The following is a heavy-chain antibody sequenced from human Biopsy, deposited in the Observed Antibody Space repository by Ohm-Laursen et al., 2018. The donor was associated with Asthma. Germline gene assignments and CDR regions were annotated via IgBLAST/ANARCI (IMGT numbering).Heavy chain of an antibody. V-gene: IGHV4-61*01. D-gene: IGHD2-15*01. J-gene: IGHJ2*01. CDR1: GSSFSSGSYY. Sequence: SETLSLTCTVSGSSFSSGSYYWSWIRQPPGKGLAWVSYISYSGSTDYNPSLKSRLTISMDTSKNQFSLKLSSVTAADTAVYYCARVPTTLRYFDLWGRGTLVTVSS. CDR3: ARVPTTLRYFDL. CDR2: ISYSGST.